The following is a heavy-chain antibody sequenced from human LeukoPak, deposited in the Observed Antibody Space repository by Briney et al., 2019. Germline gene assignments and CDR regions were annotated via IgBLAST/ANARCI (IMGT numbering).Heavy chain of an antibody. CDR1: GGTFSSYT. D-gene: IGHD2-21*01. V-gene: IGHV1-69*04. CDR2: IIPILGIA. J-gene: IGHJ4*02. CDR3: ARDLAYCGGDCYFTN. Sequence: GSSVKVSCKASGGTFSSYTISWVRQAPGQGLEWMGGIIPILGIANYAQKFQGRVTITADKSTSTAYMELSSLRSEDTAVYYCARDLAYCGGDCYFTNWGQGTLVTVSS.